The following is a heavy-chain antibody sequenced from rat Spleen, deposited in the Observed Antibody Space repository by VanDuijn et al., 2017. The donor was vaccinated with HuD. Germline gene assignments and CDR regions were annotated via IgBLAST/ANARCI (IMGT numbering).Heavy chain of an antibody. CDR2: ITNTGGST. J-gene: IGHJ2*01. V-gene: IGHV5-20*01. CDR1: GFTFSDYY. CDR3: TREKDY. Sequence: EVQLVESGGALVQPGRSLKLSCAASGFTFSDYYMAWVRQAPTKGLEWVASITNTGGSTYYPDSVKGRFTISRDNAKSTLYLQMNSLRSEDTATYYCTREKDYWGQGVMVTVSS.